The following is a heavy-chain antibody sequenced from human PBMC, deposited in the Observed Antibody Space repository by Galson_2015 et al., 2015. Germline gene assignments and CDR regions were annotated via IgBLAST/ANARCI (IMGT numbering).Heavy chain of an antibody. Sequence: QSGAEVKKAGESLKISCKGSGYSFTSYWIVWVRQMPGKGLEWMGIIYPGDSDTRYSPSFQGQVTISADKSISTAYLQWSSLKASDTAPYYCARRVLVTPYYFDYWGQGTLVTVSS. D-gene: IGHD2-21*02. V-gene: IGHV5-51*01. CDR2: IYPGDSDT. J-gene: IGHJ4*02. CDR1: GYSFTSYW. CDR3: ARRVLVTPYYFDY.